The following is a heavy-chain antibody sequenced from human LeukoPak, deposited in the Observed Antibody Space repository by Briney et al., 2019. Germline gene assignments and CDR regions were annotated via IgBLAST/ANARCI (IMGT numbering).Heavy chain of an antibody. D-gene: IGHD5-18*01. Sequence: ASVKVACRASVYTFTSYGINWVRQAPAQGLEWMGWISAYNGNTNYAQRLQGRVTITADKSTSTAYMELSSLRSEDTAVYYCARVPARGYSYGYGTSYLDYWGQGTLVTVSS. CDR2: ISAYNGNT. J-gene: IGHJ4*02. V-gene: IGHV1-18*01. CDR1: VYTFTSYG. CDR3: ARVPARGYSYGYGTSYLDY.